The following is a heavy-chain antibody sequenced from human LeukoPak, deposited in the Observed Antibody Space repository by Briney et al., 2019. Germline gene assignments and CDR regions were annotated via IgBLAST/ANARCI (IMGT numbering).Heavy chain of an antibody. Sequence: ASVKVSCKVSGYTLTELSMHWVRQAPGKGLEWMGGFDPEDGETIYAQKFQGRVTTTEDTSTDTAYMELSSLRSEDTAVYYCATAAGVVDLNWFDPWGQGTLVTVSS. CDR1: GYTLTELS. J-gene: IGHJ5*02. V-gene: IGHV1-24*01. CDR2: FDPEDGET. D-gene: IGHD3-22*01. CDR3: ATAAGVVDLNWFDP.